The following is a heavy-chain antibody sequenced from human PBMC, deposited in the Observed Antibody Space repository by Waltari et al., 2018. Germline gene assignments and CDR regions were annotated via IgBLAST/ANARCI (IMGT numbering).Heavy chain of an antibody. D-gene: IGHD3-10*01. Sequence: MSWIRQAPGKGLEWISYISSSGSTIYYADSVQGRFTISRDNTKNSLYLQMNSLRGDDTAIYYCARDLEPGFDGVNPGFFQHWGQGSLIIVSA. J-gene: IGHJ1*01. CDR2: ISSSGSTI. CDR3: ARDLEPGFDGVNPGFFQH. V-gene: IGHV3-11*01.